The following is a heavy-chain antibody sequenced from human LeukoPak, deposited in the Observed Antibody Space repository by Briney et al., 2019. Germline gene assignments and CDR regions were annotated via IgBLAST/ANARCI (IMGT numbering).Heavy chain of an antibody. J-gene: IGHJ3*02. CDR1: GGSISSGDYY. V-gene: IGHV4-30-4*01. CDR2: IYYSGST. Sequence: SETLSLTCTVSGGSISSGDYYWSWIRQPPGKGLEWIGYIYYSGSTYYNPSLKSRVTISVDTSKNQFSLKLSSVTAADTAVYYCAREMTWDSGHPEYDAFDIWGQGTMVTVSS. CDR3: AREMTWDSGHPEYDAFDI. D-gene: IGHD1-26*01.